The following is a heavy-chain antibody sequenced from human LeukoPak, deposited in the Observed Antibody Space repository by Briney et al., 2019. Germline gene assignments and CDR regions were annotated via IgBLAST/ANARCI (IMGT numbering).Heavy chain of an antibody. Sequence: ASVKVSCKASGYTFTSYYMHWVRQAPGQGLVWMGIINPSGGSTSYAQKFQGRVTMTRDMSTSTVYMELSSLRSEDTAVYYCARDARQYSGSYYRGNWFDPWGQGTLVTVSS. CDR3: ARDARQYSGSYYRGNWFDP. CDR2: INPSGGST. J-gene: IGHJ5*02. D-gene: IGHD1-26*01. CDR1: GYTFTSYY. V-gene: IGHV1-46*01.